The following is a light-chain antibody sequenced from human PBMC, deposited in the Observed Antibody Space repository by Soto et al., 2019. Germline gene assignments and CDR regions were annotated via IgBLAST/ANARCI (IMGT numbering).Light chain of an antibody. CDR1: QSLLRSDGKSS. CDR3: MQRIQLPET. J-gene: IGKJ2*01. CDR2: GAS. Sequence: DIVMTQTPLSLSVSPGQPASISCKSSQSLLRSDGKSSLYWYLPKPGQSPQLLIYGASTRLSAVQDRLSGSETGTAFTLKISRVEAEDVGVYSCMQRIQLPETFGQRTKLEIK. V-gene: IGKV2D-29*02.